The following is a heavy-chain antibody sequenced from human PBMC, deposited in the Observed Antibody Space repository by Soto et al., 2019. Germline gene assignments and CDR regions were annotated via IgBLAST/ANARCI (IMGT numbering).Heavy chain of an antibody. CDR2: ISSSGSTI. Sequence: GGSLRLSCAASGFTFSDYYMSCIRQAPGKGMEWVSYISSSGSTIYYADSVKGRFTISRDNAKNSLYLQMNSLRAEDTAVYYCARDEYYYDSSGYPRAHDAFDIWGQGTMVTVSS. D-gene: IGHD3-22*01. V-gene: IGHV3-11*01. CDR3: ARDEYYYDSSGYPRAHDAFDI. CDR1: GFTFSDYY. J-gene: IGHJ3*02.